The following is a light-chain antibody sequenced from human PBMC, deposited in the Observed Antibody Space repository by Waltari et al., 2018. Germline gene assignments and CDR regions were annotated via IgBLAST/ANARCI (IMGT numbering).Light chain of an antibody. Sequence: DIVMTQSPDSLAESLGERATINCKSSTSLLYSGNRKNFFAWYQQKPGQPPRLLIYWASARESGVPERFSGSGSGTEFTLTISSLQAEDVAFCFCQQYYATPTTFGQGTRVEIK. J-gene: IGKJ1*01. CDR1: TSLLYSGNRKNF. CDR3: QQYYATPTT. CDR2: WAS. V-gene: IGKV4-1*01.